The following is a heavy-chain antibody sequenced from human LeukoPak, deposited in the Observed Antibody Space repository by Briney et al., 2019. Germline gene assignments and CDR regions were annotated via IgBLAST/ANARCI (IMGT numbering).Heavy chain of an antibody. CDR1: GGSISSSY. CDR3: ARESRDGYNWVDV. D-gene: IGHD5-24*01. Sequence: SETLSLTCTVSGGSISSSYWSWIRQPPGKGLEWIGSIYYSGTTNYNPSLESRVTISVDTSKNQFSLKLSSVTAADTAVHYCARESRDGYNWVDVWGQGTTVTVSS. V-gene: IGHV4-59*01. J-gene: IGHJ6*02. CDR2: IYYSGTT.